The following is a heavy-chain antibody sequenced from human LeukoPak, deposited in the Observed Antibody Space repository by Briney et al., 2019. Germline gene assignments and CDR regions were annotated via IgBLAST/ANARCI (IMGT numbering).Heavy chain of an antibody. CDR2: IIPIFGTS. CDR3: ARMYYYDSSGFFDY. V-gene: IGHV1-69*13. CDR1: GGTFSSYA. Sequence: ASVKVSCKASGGTFSSYAISWVRQAPGQGLEWMGGIIPIFGTSNYAQKLQCRVTITADESTSTAYMELAGLGSEDTAVYYCARMYYYDSSGFFDYWGQGTLVTVSS. D-gene: IGHD3-22*01. J-gene: IGHJ4*02.